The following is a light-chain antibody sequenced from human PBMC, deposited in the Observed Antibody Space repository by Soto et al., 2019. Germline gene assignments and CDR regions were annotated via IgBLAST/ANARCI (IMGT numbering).Light chain of an antibody. CDR2: GAS. J-gene: IGKJ5*01. V-gene: IGKV3-15*01. Sequence: IVMTQSPSTLSVSPGDRATLSCRASQSVSSSLAWYQQKPGQAPRLRILGASTRSTGIPARFSGSGSGTEFTLSISSLQSEDFAVYYCKQYKEWPPFAFGQGTRL. CDR1: QSVSSS. CDR3: KQYKEWPPFA.